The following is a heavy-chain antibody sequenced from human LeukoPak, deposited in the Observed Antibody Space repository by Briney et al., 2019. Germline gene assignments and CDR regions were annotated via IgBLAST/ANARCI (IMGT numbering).Heavy chain of an antibody. V-gene: IGHV1-8*01. D-gene: IGHD4/OR15-4a*01. CDR2: VTPNSGNT. Sequence: GASVKVSCKASGYTFTSYDINWVRQAAGQGLEWMGFVTPNSGNTGYAQKLQGRVTMTTNNSIGAAYMGLSSLRSEDTAVYYCARFRYDYGDGPDYWGQGTLVTVSS. J-gene: IGHJ4*02. CDR1: GYTFTSYD. CDR3: ARFRYDYGDGPDY.